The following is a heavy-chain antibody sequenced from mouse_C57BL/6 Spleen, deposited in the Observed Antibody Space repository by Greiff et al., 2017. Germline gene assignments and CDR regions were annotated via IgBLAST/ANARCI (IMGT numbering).Heavy chain of an antibody. Sequence: MKLVESGPGLVQPSQSLSITCTVSGFSLTSYGVHWVRQSPGKGLEWLGVIWSGGSTDYNAAFISRLSISKDNSKSQVFFKMNSLQADDTAIYYCARITMITTSAMDYWGQGTSVTVSS. CDR1: GFSLTSYG. J-gene: IGHJ4*01. D-gene: IGHD2-4*01. CDR3: ARITMITTSAMDY. V-gene: IGHV2-2*01. CDR2: IWSGGST.